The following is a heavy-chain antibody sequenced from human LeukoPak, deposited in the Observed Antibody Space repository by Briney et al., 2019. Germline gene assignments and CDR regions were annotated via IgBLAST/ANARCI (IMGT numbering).Heavy chain of an antibody. Sequence: PGGSLRLSCSASGFTFSDYAMNWVRQAPGKGLEYVSAISSNGGGTYYADSVKGRFTISRDNSKNTLYLQMSSLRPEDTAVYYCVKVSGDYDSNGYHYFDYWGQGTLVTVSS. CDR2: ISSNGGGT. CDR1: GFTFSDYA. D-gene: IGHD3-22*01. V-gene: IGHV3-64D*09. CDR3: VKVSGDYDSNGYHYFDY. J-gene: IGHJ4*02.